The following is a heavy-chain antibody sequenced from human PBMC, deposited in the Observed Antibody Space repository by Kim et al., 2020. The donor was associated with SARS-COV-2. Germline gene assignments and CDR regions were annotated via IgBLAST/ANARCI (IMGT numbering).Heavy chain of an antibody. CDR3: ARLLGTPLNKFGSGAFRFDP. V-gene: IGHV4-59*08. D-gene: IGHD3-10*01. CDR1: AGSISGYY. J-gene: IGHJ5*02. Sequence: SETLSLTCTVSAGSISGYYWSWIRQPPGKGLEWIGYIYYSGNSNYNPSLKSRVTLSADTSKNQFSLKLSSVTAADTAVYYCARLLGTPLNKFGSGAFRFDPWGQGTLVTVSS. CDR2: IYYSGNS.